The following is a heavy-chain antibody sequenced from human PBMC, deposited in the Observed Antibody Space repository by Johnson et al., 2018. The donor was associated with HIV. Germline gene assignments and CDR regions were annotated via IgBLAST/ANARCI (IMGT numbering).Heavy chain of an antibody. CDR1: GFTFDDYG. Sequence: VQLVESGGGVVRPGGSLRLSCTASGFTFDDYGMSWVRQVPGKGLEWVSGISWNSGSIGSADSVKGRFTISRDNAKNSLYLQMNSLRAEDTALYYCARKNGRWLQDGAFDIWGQGTMVTVSS. D-gene: IGHD5-24*01. J-gene: IGHJ3*02. CDR3: ARKNGRWLQDGAFDI. V-gene: IGHV3-20*04. CDR2: ISWNSGSI.